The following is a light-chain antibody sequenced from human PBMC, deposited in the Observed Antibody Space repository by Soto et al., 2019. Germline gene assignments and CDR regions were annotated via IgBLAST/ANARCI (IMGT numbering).Light chain of an antibody. CDR2: WTS. V-gene: IGKV4-1*01. J-gene: IGKJ1*01. Sequence: DIVMTKSPDSLAVSLVERATINCKSSQSVLYSSNNMTALAWYQQKPGHPPNLLLYWTSTQEYGVPDPFSGSGSWTDFTLTISSLQAEDVEVSYCQQYYTTPWTFGQGTKVEIK. CDR3: QQYYTTPWT. CDR1: QSVLYSSNNMTA.